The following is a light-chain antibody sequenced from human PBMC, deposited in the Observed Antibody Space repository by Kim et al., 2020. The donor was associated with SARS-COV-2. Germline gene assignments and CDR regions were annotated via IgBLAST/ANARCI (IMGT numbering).Light chain of an antibody. J-gene: IGKJ1*01. CDR2: TAS. CDR1: QSSRNT. CDR3: QQIYRTPHT. Sequence: AAGGDRVTIACRASQSSRNTVTGYQQKPGKAPKLLIYTASSLQSGVPSRFSGSGSGTDFTLTISSLQPEDFASYYCQQIYRTPHTFGQGTKVEIK. V-gene: IGKV1-39*01.